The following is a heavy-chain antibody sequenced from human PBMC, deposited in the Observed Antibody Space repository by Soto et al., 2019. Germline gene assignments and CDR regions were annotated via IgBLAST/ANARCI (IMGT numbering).Heavy chain of an antibody. J-gene: IGHJ5*02. CDR1: GGTFSSYA. CDR2: IIPIFGTA. D-gene: IGHD2-2*01. Sequence: SVKVSCKASGGTFSSYAISWVRQAPGQGLEWMGGIIPIFGTANYAQKFQGRVTITADESTSTAYMELSSLRSEDTAVYYCARGRLGYCSSTSCYRLSNWFDPWGQGTLLTVSS. V-gene: IGHV1-69*13. CDR3: ARGRLGYCSSTSCYRLSNWFDP.